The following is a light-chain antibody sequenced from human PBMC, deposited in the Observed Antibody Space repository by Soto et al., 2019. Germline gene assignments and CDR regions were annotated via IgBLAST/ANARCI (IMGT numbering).Light chain of an antibody. V-gene: IGKV1-6*01. Sequence: AIQMTQSPSSLSASVGDRVTIACRASQDIRNDLGWYQQKPGKAPKRLIYAASTLQSGVPSRFSGGGSGTGFTLTIANLQPDDFATYYCAQDYIFPRTFGQGTKVDIK. CDR3: AQDYIFPRT. CDR2: AAS. CDR1: QDIRND. J-gene: IGKJ1*01.